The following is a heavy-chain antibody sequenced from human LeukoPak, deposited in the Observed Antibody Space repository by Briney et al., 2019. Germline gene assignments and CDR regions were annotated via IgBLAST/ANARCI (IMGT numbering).Heavy chain of an antibody. Sequence: SETLSLTCTVSGGSISSYYWSWIRQPPGKGLEWIGYIYYSGSTNYNPSLKSRVTISVDTSKNQFSLKLSSVTAADTAVYYCARTSCYDFWSGYFPPSFDYWGQGTLVTVSS. CDR3: ARTSCYDFWSGYFPPSFDY. V-gene: IGHV4-59*01. J-gene: IGHJ4*02. CDR2: IYYSGST. CDR1: GGSISSYY. D-gene: IGHD3-3*01.